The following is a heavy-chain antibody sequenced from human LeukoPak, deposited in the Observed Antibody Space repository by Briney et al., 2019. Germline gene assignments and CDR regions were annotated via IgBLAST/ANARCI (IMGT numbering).Heavy chain of an antibody. CDR1: GGSISSYY. V-gene: IGHV4-59*01. CDR2: IYYSGST. CDR3: ARVAGYCSGGSCYDY. Sequence: SETLSLTCTVSGGSISSYYWSWIRQPPGKGLEWIGYIYYSGSTNYNPSLKSRVTISVDTSKNQFSLKLSSVTAEDTAVYYCARVAGYCSGGSCYDYWGQGTLVTVSS. J-gene: IGHJ4*02. D-gene: IGHD2-15*01.